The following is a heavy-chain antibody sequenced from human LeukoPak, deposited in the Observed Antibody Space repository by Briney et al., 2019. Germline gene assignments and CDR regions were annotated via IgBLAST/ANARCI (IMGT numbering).Heavy chain of an antibody. D-gene: IGHD6-19*01. Sequence: QPGGSLRLSCAASGFTFDDYGMHWVHQAPGKGLEWVSLIRGGGGSTNYADAVKGQFTISRDKSKTSPYLQMNSLRTEDTALYYCAKVKKQWLVQLDYWGQGTLVTVSS. CDR2: IRGGGGST. CDR1: GFTFDDYG. J-gene: IGHJ4*02. CDR3: AKVKKQWLVQLDY. V-gene: IGHV3-43*02.